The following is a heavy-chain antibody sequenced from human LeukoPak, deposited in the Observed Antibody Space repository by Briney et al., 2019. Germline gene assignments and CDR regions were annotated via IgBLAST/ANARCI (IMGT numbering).Heavy chain of an antibody. CDR1: GDSISSSGNC. V-gene: IGHV4-39*01. J-gene: IGHJ4*02. D-gene: IGHD5-24*01. Sequence: KPSETLSLTCTVSGDSISSSGNCWGWIRQSPGKGLEWIGCASQSASGSTFYNPSLKSRVTISVDTSKNQFSLKLSSVTAADTAVYYCARATQMATTHRQFDYWGQGTLVTVSS. CDR2: ASQSASGST. CDR3: ARATQMATTHRQFDY.